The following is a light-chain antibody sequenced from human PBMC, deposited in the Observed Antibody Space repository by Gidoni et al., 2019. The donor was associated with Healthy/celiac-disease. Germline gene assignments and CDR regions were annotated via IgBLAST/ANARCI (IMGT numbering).Light chain of an antibody. CDR3: MQALQTPFT. CDR2: FGS. J-gene: IGKJ3*01. V-gene: IGKV2-28*01. Sequence: IVMTQSPLSLPVTPGEPASISCRASQSLLHSNGYNYLDWYLQKPGQSPQLLIYFGSNRASGVPDRFSGSGSCTDFTLKIIRVEAEDVGVYYCMQALQTPFTFGPGTKVDIK. CDR1: QSLLHSNGYNY.